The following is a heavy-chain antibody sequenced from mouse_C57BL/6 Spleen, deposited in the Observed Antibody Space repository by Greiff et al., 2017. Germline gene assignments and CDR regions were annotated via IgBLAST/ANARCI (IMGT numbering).Heavy chain of an antibody. CDR1: GYTFTSYW. CDR2: IHPNSGST. V-gene: IGHV1-64*01. D-gene: IGHD2-3*01. Sequence: QVQLQQPGAELVKPGASVKLSCKASGYTFTSYWMHWVQQRPGQGLEWIGMIHPNSGSTTYNEQFKSKATLTVDKSSITAYMQLSSQTSEDSAVYYCARAWGWHYAMDYWGQGTSVTVSS. J-gene: IGHJ4*01. CDR3: ARAWGWHYAMDY.